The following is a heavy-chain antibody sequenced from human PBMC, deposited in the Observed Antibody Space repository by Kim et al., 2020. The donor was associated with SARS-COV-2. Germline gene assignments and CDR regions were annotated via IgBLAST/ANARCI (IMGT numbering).Heavy chain of an antibody. D-gene: IGHD6-19*01. J-gene: IGHJ4*02. CDR1: GGTFSSYA. Sequence: SVKVSCKASGGTFSSYAISGVRQAPGQGLEWMGGIIPIFGTANYAQKFQGRVTITADESTSTAYMELSSLRSEDTAVYYCAIYSSGGIFYFDYWGQGTLVTVSS. V-gene: IGHV1-69*13. CDR3: AIYSSGGIFYFDY. CDR2: IIPIFGTA.